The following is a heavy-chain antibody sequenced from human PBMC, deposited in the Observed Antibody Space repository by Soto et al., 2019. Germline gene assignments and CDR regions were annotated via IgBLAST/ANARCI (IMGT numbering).Heavy chain of an antibody. CDR1: GFTFSSYE. CDR2: ISSGGSTI. V-gene: IGHV3-48*03. J-gene: IGHJ4*02. D-gene: IGHD1-26*01. CDR3: ARDPTGGSFDYYFDY. Sequence: EVQLVESGGGLVQPGGSLRLSCAASGFTFSSYEMNWVRQAPGKGLEWVSYISSGGSTIYYADSVKGRFTISRDNAKNSLYLQMSSLRAEDTAVYYCARDPTGGSFDYYFDYWGQGTLVTVSS.